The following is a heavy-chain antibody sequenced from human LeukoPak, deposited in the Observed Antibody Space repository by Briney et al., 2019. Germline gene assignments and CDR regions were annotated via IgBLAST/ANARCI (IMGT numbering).Heavy chain of an antibody. D-gene: IGHD6-19*01. J-gene: IGHJ4*02. V-gene: IGHV3-33*01. CDR1: GFTFSSYG. CDR3: AREARQWLAKYLDY. CDR2: IWYDGSNK. Sequence: GGSLRLSCAASGFTFSSYGMHWVRQAPGKGLEWVAVIWYDGSNKYYADSVKGRFTISRDNSKNTLYLQMNSLRAEDTAVYHCAREARQWLAKYLDYWGQGTLVTVSS.